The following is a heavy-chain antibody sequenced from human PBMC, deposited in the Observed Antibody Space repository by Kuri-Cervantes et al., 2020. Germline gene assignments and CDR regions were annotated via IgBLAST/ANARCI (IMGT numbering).Heavy chain of an antibody. D-gene: IGHD3-10*01. CDR2: MHYSGSGSA. CDR3: ARGNYGSLDF. Sequence: GSLRLSCTVSGGSISSYYWSWIRQPPGKGLEWIGYMHYSGSGSANYSPSLKSRVTISLDTPKNQFSLNLNSVTAADTAVYYCARGNYGSLDFWGQGTMVTVSS. J-gene: IGHJ3*01. CDR1: GGSISSYY. V-gene: IGHV4-59*01.